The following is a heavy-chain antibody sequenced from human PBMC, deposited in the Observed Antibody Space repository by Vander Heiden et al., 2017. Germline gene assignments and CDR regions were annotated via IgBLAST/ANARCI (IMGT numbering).Heavy chain of an antibody. V-gene: IGHV3-33*01. CDR1: GFTFSSSD. D-gene: IGHD2-21*02. J-gene: IGHJ4*02. CDR2: IWYDGSNK. CDR3: ARKGGNSGVDY. Sequence: QVQRVESGGGVVQHGRDLRLSCAAAGFTFSSSDMHWLRQAPGKGLEWVAIIWYDGSNKYSADSVKGRFTISRDNSKNTLYLQMNSLRAEDTAVYYCARKGGNSGVDYWGQGTLVTVSS.